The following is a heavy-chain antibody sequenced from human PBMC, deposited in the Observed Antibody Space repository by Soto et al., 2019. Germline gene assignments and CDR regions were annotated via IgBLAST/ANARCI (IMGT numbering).Heavy chain of an antibody. CDR3: ARATGADKEDY. CDR2: MNEYGSER. V-gene: IGHV3-7*04. J-gene: IGHJ4*02. D-gene: IGHD3-10*01. Sequence: EVQLVESGGGLVQPGGSLRLSCSASGFIFSSDWMSWLRQSPGKGLEWVASMNEYGSERYYVDSVKGRFTISRDNAKNSLYLKMNSLRAEDTAVYYCARATGADKEDYWGQGTLVTVSS. CDR1: GFIFSSDW.